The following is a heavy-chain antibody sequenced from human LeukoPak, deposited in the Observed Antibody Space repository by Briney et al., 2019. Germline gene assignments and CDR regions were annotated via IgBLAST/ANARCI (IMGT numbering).Heavy chain of an antibody. J-gene: IGHJ4*02. D-gene: IGHD3-22*01. CDR2: IWYDGSNK. Sequence: PGRSLRLSCAASGFTFSSYGMHWVRQAPGKGLEWVAVIWYDGSNKYYADSVKGRFTISRDNSKNTLYLQMNSLRAEDTAVYYCARDGDYDSSGYYYPLDWGQGTLVTVSS. V-gene: IGHV3-33*01. CDR3: ARDGDYDSSGYYYPLD. CDR1: GFTFSSYG.